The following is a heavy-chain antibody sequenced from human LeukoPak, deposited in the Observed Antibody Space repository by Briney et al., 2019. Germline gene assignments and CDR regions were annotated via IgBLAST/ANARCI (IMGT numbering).Heavy chain of an antibody. CDR3: ARDLASSSWPYYYYYGMDV. V-gene: IGHV3-33*01. CDR2: IWYDGSNK. CDR1: GFTFSSYG. D-gene: IGHD6-13*01. Sequence: GGSLRLSCAASGFTFSSYGMHWVRQAPGKGLEWVAVIWYDGSNKYYADSVKGRFTISRDNSKNTLYLQMNSLRAEDTAVYYCARDLASSSWPYYYYYGMDVWGQGTTVTISS. J-gene: IGHJ6*02.